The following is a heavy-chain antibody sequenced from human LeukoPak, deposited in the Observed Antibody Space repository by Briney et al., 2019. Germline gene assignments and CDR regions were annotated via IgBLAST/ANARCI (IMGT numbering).Heavy chain of an antibody. V-gene: IGHV1-69*13. CDR2: IIPIFGTA. D-gene: IGHD6-19*01. CDR1: GGTFSSYA. J-gene: IGHJ6*02. Sequence: VASVKVSCKASGGTFSSYAISWVRQAPGQGLEWMGGIIPIFGTANYAQKFQGRVTITADESTSTAYMELSSLRSGDTAVYYCARPSTSGWPHYYYYYGMDFWGQGTTVTVSS. CDR3: ARPSTSGWPHYYYYYGMDF.